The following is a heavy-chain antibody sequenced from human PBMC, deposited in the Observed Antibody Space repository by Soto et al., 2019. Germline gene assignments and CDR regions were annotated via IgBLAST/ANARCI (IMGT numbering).Heavy chain of an antibody. J-gene: IGHJ5*02. CDR1: GFTFSDYY. D-gene: IGHD2-21*02. Sequence: GSLRLSCAASGFTFSDYYMSWIRQPPGKGLEWIGSIYYSGSTYYNPSLKSRVTISVDTSKNQFSLKLSSVTAADTAVYYCASLVLSYCDGDCYSPWGQGTLVTVAS. V-gene: IGHV4-38-2*01. CDR2: IYYSGST. CDR3: ASLVLSYCDGDCYSP.